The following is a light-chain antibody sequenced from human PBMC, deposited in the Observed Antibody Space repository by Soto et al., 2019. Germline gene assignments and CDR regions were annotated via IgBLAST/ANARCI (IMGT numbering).Light chain of an antibody. CDR1: QEIGTW. J-gene: IGKJ2*01. Sequence: DIQMTQSPSSVSASVGERVTITCRASQEIGTWLAWYQQKPGKAPKLLIYTASSLQSGVPSRFTGSGSGTDFTLTIRSLQPEDFATYYCQQANTFPNTFGQGTKVEIK. CDR3: QQANTFPNT. CDR2: TAS. V-gene: IGKV1-12*01.